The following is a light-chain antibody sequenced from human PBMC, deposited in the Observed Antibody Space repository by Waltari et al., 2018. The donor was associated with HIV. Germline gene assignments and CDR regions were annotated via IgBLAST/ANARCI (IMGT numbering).Light chain of an antibody. V-gene: IGLV6-57*01. CDR3: QSYDSSNHVV. Sequence: NFMLTQTHSVSESPGKTVTISCTRSSGGIASNFVQWYQQRPGSSPPPVIYEHNQRPSGVPDRFSGSIDSSSNSASLTISGLKTEDEADYYCQSYDSSNHVVFGGGTKVTVL. CDR2: EHN. CDR1: SGGIASNF. J-gene: IGLJ2*01.